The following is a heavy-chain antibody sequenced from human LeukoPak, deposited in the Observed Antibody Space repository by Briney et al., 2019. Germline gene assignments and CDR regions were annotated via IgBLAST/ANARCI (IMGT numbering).Heavy chain of an antibody. V-gene: IGHV3-66*01. J-gene: IGHJ4*02. CDR1: GLTVSSNY. D-gene: IGHD1-26*01. CDR3: ASSLVGTTYFDY. CDR2: IYRGGST. Sequence: PGGSLRLSCAASGLTVSSNYMSWVRQAPGKGLEWVSVIYRGGSTYYADSVKGRFTISRDNSKNTLYLQMNSLRAEDTAVYYCASSLVGTTYFDYWGQGTLVTVSS.